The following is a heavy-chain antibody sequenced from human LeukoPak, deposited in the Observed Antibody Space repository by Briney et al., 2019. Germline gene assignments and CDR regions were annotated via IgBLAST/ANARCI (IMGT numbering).Heavy chain of an antibody. CDR3: ARDLPPTYCSSTSCHRGYYYGMDV. J-gene: IGHJ6*02. CDR1: VYTFTSYG. V-gene: IGHV1-18*01. D-gene: IGHD2-2*01. Sequence: ASVKVSCKASVYTFTSYGISWVRQAPGQGLEGMGWISAYNGNTNYAQKLQGRVTMTTHTSTSTAYMELRSLRSDDTAVYYYARDLPPTYCSSTSCHRGYYYGMDVWGQGTTVTVSS. CDR2: ISAYNGNT.